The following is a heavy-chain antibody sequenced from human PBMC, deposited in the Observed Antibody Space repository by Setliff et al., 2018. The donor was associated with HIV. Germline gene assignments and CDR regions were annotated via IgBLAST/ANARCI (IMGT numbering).Heavy chain of an antibody. CDR1: EFTFSSYA. D-gene: IGHD5-12*01. CDR3: ARVASGYDYGWLDP. V-gene: IGHV3-23*01. CDR2: ISVSGGST. Sequence: PGGSLRLSCAASEFTFSSYAMSWVRQAPGKGLEWVSSISVSGGSTYYADSVKGRFTISRDNSKNTLYLQMNSLRAEDTAVYYCARVASGYDYGWLDPWGQGTLVTAPQ. J-gene: IGHJ5*02.